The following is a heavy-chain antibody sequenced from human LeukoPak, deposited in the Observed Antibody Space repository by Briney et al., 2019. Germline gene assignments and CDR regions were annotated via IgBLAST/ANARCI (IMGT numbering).Heavy chain of an antibody. CDR2: IRSKANSYAT. V-gene: IGHV3-73*01. Sequence: GGSLRLSCAASGFTFSGSAMHWVRQASGKGLEWVGRIRSKANSYATAYAASVEGRFTISRDDSKNTAYLQMNSLKTEDTAVYYCTRTGSSWAFDYWGQGTLVTVSS. J-gene: IGHJ4*02. CDR3: TRTGSSWAFDY. CDR1: GFTFSGSA. D-gene: IGHD6-13*01.